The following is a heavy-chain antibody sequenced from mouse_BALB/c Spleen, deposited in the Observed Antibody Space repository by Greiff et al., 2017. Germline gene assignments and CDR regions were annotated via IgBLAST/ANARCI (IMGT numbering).Heavy chain of an antibody. CDR3: ASYYGSSYYFDY. J-gene: IGHJ2*01. Sequence: DVMLVESGAGLVKPGGSLKLSCAASGFTFSSYALSWVRQTPEKRLEWVASISSGGSTYYPDSVKGRFTISRDNSRNILYLQMSSLRSEDTAMYYCASYYGSSYYFDYWGQGTTLTVSS. CDR1: GFTFSSYA. CDR2: ISSGGST. D-gene: IGHD1-1*01. V-gene: IGHV5-6-5*01.